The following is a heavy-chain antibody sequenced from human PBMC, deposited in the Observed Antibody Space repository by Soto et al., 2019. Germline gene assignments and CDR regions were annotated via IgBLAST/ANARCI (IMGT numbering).Heavy chain of an antibody. Sequence: QVQLVQSGAEEKKPGASVKVSCKASGYTFTSYAMHWVRQAPGQRLEWMGWINAGNGNTKYSQKFQGRVTITRDTSASTAYMELSSLRSEDTAVYYCARGNARSSYSSSWYDYFDYWGQGTLVTVSS. CDR3: ARGNARSSYSSSWYDYFDY. V-gene: IGHV1-3*05. CDR1: GYTFTSYA. CDR2: INAGNGNT. D-gene: IGHD6-13*01. J-gene: IGHJ4*02.